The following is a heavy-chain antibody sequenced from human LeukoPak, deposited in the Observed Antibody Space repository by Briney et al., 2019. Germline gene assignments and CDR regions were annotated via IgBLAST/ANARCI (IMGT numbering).Heavy chain of an antibody. V-gene: IGHV3-9*01. Sequence: GGSLRLSCAASGFTFDDYAMHWVRQAPGKGLEWVSGISWNSGSIGYADSVKGRFTISRDNAKNSLYLQMDSLRAEDTALYYCARGGSHVYYDFWSGYYNPNWFDPWGQGTLVTVSS. CDR2: ISWNSGSI. D-gene: IGHD3-3*01. J-gene: IGHJ5*02. CDR1: GFTFDDYA. CDR3: ARGGSHVYYDFWSGYYNPNWFDP.